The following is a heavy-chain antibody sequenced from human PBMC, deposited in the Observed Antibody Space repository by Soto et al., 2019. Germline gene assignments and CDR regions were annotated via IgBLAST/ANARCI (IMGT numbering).Heavy chain of an antibody. Sequence: GAAVKVSCKASGGTFSSYAISWVRQPPGQGLEWMGGIIPIFGTANYAQKFQGRVTITADESTSTAYMELSSLRSEDTAVYYCARAAVRQYSSSSRPYYYYYYGRDVWGQGTTVTV. CDR3: ARAAVRQYSSSSRPYYYYYYGRDV. V-gene: IGHV1-69*13. CDR1: GGTFSSYA. J-gene: IGHJ6*02. D-gene: IGHD6-6*01. CDR2: IIPIFGTA.